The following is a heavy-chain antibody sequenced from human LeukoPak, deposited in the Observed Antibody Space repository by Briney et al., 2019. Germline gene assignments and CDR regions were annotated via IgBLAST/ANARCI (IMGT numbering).Heavy chain of an antibody. D-gene: IGHD5-24*01. V-gene: IGHV3-23*01. J-gene: IGHJ4*02. CDR3: ARDPSTLTIRDDY. CDR1: GFTLSTYA. Sequence: PGGSLRLSCAASGFTLSTYAVSWVRHTPGKGLEWVAATSSSDAGTYHADSVRGRFTISRDNSKNTLYLEMNSLRAEDTAMYYCARDPSTLTIRDDYWGRGTLVTVSS. CDR2: TSSSDAGT.